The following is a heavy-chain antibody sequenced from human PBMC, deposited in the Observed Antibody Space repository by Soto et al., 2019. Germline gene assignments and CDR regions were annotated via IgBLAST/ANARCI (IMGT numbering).Heavy chain of an antibody. CDR3: TTTRPGTNVFDN. CDR2: IRSKTDGRTT. D-gene: IGHD6-13*01. J-gene: IGHJ3*02. CDR1: GITISNAR. V-gene: IGHV3-15*01. Sequence: PGGSLRLTCAASGITISNARMNWVRQAPGKGLEYIGRIRSKTDGRTTEYAAPVEGRFTISRDDSKNTLYLQMGGLKTEDTAVYYCTTTRPGTNVFDNWGQGTLVTVSS.